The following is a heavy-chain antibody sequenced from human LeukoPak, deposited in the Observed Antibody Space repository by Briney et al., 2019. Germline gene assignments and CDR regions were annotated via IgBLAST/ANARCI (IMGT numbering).Heavy chain of an antibody. CDR3: AGFSSSWQYFDY. CDR1: GGSISSYY. Sequence: SETLSLTCTVSGGSISSYYWSWIRQHPGKGLEGIGYIYYSGSTNYNPSLKSRVTISVDTSKNQCSLKLSSVTAADTAVYYCAGFSSSWQYFDYWGQGTLVTVSS. V-gene: IGHV4-59*01. J-gene: IGHJ4*02. CDR2: IYYSGST. D-gene: IGHD6-13*01.